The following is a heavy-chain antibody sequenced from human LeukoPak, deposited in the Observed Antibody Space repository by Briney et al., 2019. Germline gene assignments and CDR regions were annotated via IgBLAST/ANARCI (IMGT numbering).Heavy chain of an antibody. Sequence: GGSLRLSCAASGFTFSNYWMTWVRQAPGKGPEWVANIKEDGSEENYLDSVKGRFTISRDNDRNSLYLQMNGLRVEDMAIYHCARVERLGDRTGYRPPDYWGQGTLVIVSS. CDR2: IKEDGSEE. V-gene: IGHV3-7*01. CDR3: ARVERLGDRTGYRPPDY. J-gene: IGHJ4*02. D-gene: IGHD3-16*02. CDR1: GFTFSNYW.